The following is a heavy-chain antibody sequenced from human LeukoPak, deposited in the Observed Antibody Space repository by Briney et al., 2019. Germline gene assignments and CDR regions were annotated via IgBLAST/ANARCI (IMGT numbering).Heavy chain of an antibody. CDR1: GFTFSSYG. CDR3: AKAMYRAEGCVY. Sequence: GGSLRLSCAASGFTFSSYGMHWVRQAPGKGLEWVAFIRYDGSNKYYADSVKGRFTISRDNSKNTLYLQMNSLRAEDTAVYYCAKAMYRAEGCVYWGQGTLVTVSS. V-gene: IGHV3-30*02. D-gene: IGHD1-1*01. CDR2: IRYDGSNK. J-gene: IGHJ4*02.